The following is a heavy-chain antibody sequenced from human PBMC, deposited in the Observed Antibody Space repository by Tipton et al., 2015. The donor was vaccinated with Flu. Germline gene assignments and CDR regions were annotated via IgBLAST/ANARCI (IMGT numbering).Heavy chain of an antibody. D-gene: IGHD2-15*01. CDR1: GFTVSTNY. CDR3: ARDTSYCSGGSCDY. Sequence: SLRLSCAASGFTVSTNYMSWVRQAPGKGLEWVSVIYSIGSTYYADSVKGRFTISRDNSKNTLYLQMNSLRVEDTAVYYCARDTSYCSGGSCDYWGQGTLVTVPS. J-gene: IGHJ4*02. CDR2: IYSIGST. V-gene: IGHV3-53*01.